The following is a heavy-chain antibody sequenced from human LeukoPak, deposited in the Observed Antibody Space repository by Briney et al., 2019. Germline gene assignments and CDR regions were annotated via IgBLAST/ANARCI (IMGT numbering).Heavy chain of an antibody. CDR1: GFTFSSYV. CDR3: ANSKGRYYGSGSYSYFDY. Sequence: GGSLRLSCAASGFTFSSYVMHWVRQAPGKGLEWVAIISYDGSNEYYADSVKGRFTISRDNSKNTLYLQMNSLRAEDTAVYYCANSKGRYYGSGSYSYFDYWGQGTLVTVSS. J-gene: IGHJ4*02. V-gene: IGHV3-30*04. CDR2: ISYDGSNE. D-gene: IGHD3-10*01.